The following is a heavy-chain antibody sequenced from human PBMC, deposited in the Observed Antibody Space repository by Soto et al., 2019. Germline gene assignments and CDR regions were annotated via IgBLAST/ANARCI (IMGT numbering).Heavy chain of an antibody. CDR1: GFTFSSYA. CDR2: ISYDGSNK. V-gene: IGHV3-30-3*01. Sequence: GGSLRLSCAASGFTFSSYAMRWVRQAPGKGLEWVAVISYDGSNKYYADSVKGRFTISRDNSKNTLYLQMNSLRAEDTAVYYCAREYCSGGSCWSNNWFDPWGQGTLVTVSS. D-gene: IGHD2-15*01. CDR3: AREYCSGGSCWSNNWFDP. J-gene: IGHJ5*02.